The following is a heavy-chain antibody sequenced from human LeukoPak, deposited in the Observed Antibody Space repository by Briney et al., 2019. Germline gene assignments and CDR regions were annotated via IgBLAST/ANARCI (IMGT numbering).Heavy chain of an antibody. CDR3: ASRTIVGASDAFDI. J-gene: IGHJ3*02. D-gene: IGHD1-26*01. CDR2: IRQDGSEQ. V-gene: IGHV3-7*03. Sequence: GGSLRLSCAASGFTFSTYWMSWVRQAPGKGLEWVANIRQDGSEQYYVDSVKGRFTISRDNSKNTLYLQMNSLRAEDTAVYYCASRTIVGASDAFDIWGQGTMVTVSS. CDR1: GFTFSTYW.